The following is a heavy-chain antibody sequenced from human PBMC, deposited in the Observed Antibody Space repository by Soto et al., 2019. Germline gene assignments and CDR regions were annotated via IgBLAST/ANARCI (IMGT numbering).Heavy chain of an antibody. V-gene: IGHV1-18*01. CDR2: IGPYNGKT. Sequence: ASVKVSCKASGYAFSHYGISWVRLAPGQGLEWMGWIGPYNGKTNYAQKLQGRVTMTTDTSTNTAYMELRSLRSDDTAVYYCARGIAARPYGMDVWGQGTTVTVSS. D-gene: IGHD6-6*01. J-gene: IGHJ6*02. CDR1: GYAFSHYG. CDR3: ARGIAARPYGMDV.